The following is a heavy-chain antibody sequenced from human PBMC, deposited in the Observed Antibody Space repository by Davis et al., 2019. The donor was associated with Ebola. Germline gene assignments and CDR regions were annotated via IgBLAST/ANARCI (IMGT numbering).Heavy chain of an antibody. D-gene: IGHD2-15*01. CDR2: IYHSGST. CDR3: ARESRAIVVVVAANPGYFDL. V-gene: IGHV4-4*02. Sequence: MPSETLSLTCTVSGGSISSSNWWSWVRQPPGKGLGWIGVIYHSGSTNYNPSLKSRVTISVDKSKNQFSLNLSSVTAADTAVYYCARESRAIVVVVAANPGYFDLWGRGTLVTVSS. CDR1: GGSISSSNW. J-gene: IGHJ2*01.